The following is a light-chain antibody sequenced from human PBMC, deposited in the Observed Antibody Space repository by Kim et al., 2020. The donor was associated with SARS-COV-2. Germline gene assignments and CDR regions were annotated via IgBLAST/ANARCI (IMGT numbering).Light chain of an antibody. CDR3: AVWDDSPSGWV. CDR2: SDN. V-gene: IGLV1-44*01. Sequence: GQRVTIPCSGSGSNIRTNDVSWYHQLPGTAPQLFIYSDNQRPSGVPDRFAGSKSGTSASLAISGLQPEDEGDYYCAVWDDSPSGWVFGGGTQLTVL. CDR1: GSNIRTND. J-gene: IGLJ3*02.